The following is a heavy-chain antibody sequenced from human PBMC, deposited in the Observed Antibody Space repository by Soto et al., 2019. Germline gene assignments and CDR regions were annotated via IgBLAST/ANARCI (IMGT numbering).Heavy chain of an antibody. V-gene: IGHV3-30*18. CDR1: GFTFSSYG. CDR3: AKEDYHYYCGIDV. J-gene: IGHJ6*02. CDR2: ISYDGSNK. Sequence: GGSLRLSCAASGFTFSSYGMHWVRQAPGKGLEWVAVISYDGSNKYYADSVKGRFTISRDNSKNTLYLQMNSLRAEDTAVYYCAKEDYHYYCGIDVWGQGTTVTVSS.